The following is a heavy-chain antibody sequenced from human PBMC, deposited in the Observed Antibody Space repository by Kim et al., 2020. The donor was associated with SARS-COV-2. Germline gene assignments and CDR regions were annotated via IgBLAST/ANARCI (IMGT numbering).Heavy chain of an antibody. CDR3: AREGYWLAGRAGTLAY. J-gene: IGHJ4*02. V-gene: IGHV3-30-3*01. CDR2: ISYDGSNK. CDR1: GFTFSSYA. D-gene: IGHD6-19*01. Sequence: GGSLRLSCAASGFTFSSYAMHWVRQAPGKGLEWVAVISYDGSNKYYADSVKGRFTISRDNSKNTLYLQMNSLRAEDTAVYYCAREGYWLAGRAGTLAYWGQGTLVTVSS.